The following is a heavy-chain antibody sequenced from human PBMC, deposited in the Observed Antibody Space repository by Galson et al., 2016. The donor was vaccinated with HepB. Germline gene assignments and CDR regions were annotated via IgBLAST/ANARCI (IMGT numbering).Heavy chain of an antibody. CDR1: GYSFTSYW. V-gene: IGHV5-51*01. CDR3: ARRMRYSSSAFDY. CDR2: IYPGDSDS. D-gene: IGHD6-6*01. J-gene: IGHJ4*02. Sequence: QSGAEVKKPGESLKISCKGSGYSFTSYWIGWVRQMPGKGLEWMGIIYPGDSDSRYSPSFQGQVTFSAVKSISTAFLQWSSLKASDTAMYYCARRMRYSSSAFDYWGPGTLVTVSS.